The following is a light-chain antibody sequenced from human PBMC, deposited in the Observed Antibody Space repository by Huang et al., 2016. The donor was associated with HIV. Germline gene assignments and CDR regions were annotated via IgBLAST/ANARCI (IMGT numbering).Light chain of an antibody. J-gene: IGKJ1*01. Sequence: DIVMTQSPLSLPVTPGEPASISCRSGQSLLQSNGYNYLDWSLQKPGQSPQLRIYLGSNRASGVPDRFSGSGSGTDFTLKISRVEAEDVGVYYCMQALQIPWTFGQGTKVEI. V-gene: IGKV2-28*01. CDR3: MQALQIPWT. CDR2: LGS. CDR1: QSLLQSNGYNY.